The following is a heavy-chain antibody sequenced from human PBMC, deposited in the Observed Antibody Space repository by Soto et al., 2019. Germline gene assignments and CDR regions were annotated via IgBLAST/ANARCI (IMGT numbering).Heavy chain of an antibody. V-gene: IGHV3-30-3*01. D-gene: IGHD3-22*01. CDR3: ARDPTVVVITSGYFDY. Sequence: QVQLVESGGGVVQPGRSLRLSCAASGFTFSTYALHWVRQAPGKGLEWVAVISYDGSNKYYADSVKGRFTISRDNSKNTLSRLMNSLRAEDTAVYYCARDPTVVVITSGYFDYWGQGTLVTVSS. J-gene: IGHJ4*02. CDR1: GFTFSTYA. CDR2: ISYDGSNK.